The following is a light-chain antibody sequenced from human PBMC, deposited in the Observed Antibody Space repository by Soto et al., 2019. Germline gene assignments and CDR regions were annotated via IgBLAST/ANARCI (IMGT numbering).Light chain of an antibody. CDR3: QQYKYWPLT. CDR2: GAS. J-gene: IGKJ4*01. CDR1: QSVYGS. V-gene: IGKV3-15*01. Sequence: EVVMTQSPVTLSVSPGERATLSCRASQSVYGSLAWYQQKPGQAPRLLIHGASNRATDIPARFSGSGSRTSFSLTINGLQPDDFAVYYCQQYKYWPLTFGGGTKVEIK.